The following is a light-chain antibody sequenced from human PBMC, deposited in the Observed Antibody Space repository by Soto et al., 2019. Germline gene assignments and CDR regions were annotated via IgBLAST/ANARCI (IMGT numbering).Light chain of an antibody. J-gene: IGKJ1*01. CDR1: QSVSSS. V-gene: IGKV3D-20*02. Sequence: EIVLTHSPGTLSLSPGEIATLSCRASQSVSSSLAWYQQKPGQAPRLLISDASTRATGIPDRFSGSGSGTDFTLAIRRLEPEDFAVYYCQQHSHWPPWTFGHGTKVDI. CDR2: DAS. CDR3: QQHSHWPPWT.